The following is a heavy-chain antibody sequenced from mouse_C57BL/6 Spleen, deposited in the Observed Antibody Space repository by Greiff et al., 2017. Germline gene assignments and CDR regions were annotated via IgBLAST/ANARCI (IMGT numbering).Heavy chain of an antibody. CDR2: IHPNSGST. V-gene: IGHV1-64*01. CDR1: GYTFTSYW. CDR3: ARDTTVVEGNFAY. Sequence: QVQLQQPGAELVKPGASVKLSCKASGYTFTSYWMHWVKQRPGQGLEWIGMIHPNSGSTNYNEKFKSKATLTVDKSSSTAYMQLSSLTSEDSAVYYCARDTTVVEGNFAYWGQGTTLTVSS. J-gene: IGHJ2*01. D-gene: IGHD1-1*01.